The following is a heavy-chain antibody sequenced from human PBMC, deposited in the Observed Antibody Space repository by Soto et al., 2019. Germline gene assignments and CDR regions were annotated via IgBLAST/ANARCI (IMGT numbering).Heavy chain of an antibody. CDR3: AKDPAADPNWFDP. CDR2: ISGSGGST. V-gene: IGHV3-23*01. CDR1: GFAFSSYA. Sequence: EVQLLESGGGLVQPGGSLRLSCAASGFAFSSYAMSWVRQAPRKRLEWVSAISGSGGSTYYADSVKGRFTISRDNSKNTLYLQMNSLRAEDTAVYYCAKDPAADPNWFDPWGQGTLVTVSS. D-gene: IGHD6-13*01. J-gene: IGHJ5*02.